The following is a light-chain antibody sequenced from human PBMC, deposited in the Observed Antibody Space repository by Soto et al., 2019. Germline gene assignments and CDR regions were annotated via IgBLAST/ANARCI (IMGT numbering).Light chain of an antibody. CDR1: SGHSNYA. J-gene: IGLJ3*02. CDR3: QTWGTGPWV. CDR2: LNSNGSH. Sequence: QLVLTQSPSASASLGASVKLTCTLSSGHSNYAIAWLQQQPEKGPRYLMKLNSNGSHSKGDGIPDRFSGSSSGAERYLTISSLQSEDEADYYCQTWGTGPWVFGGGTKPTVL. V-gene: IGLV4-69*01.